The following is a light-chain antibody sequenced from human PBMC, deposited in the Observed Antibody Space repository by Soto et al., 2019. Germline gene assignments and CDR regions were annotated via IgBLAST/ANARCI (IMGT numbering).Light chain of an antibody. Sequence: QAVVTQPPSASGTPGQRVPISCSGSSSNIGSNTVNWYQQLPGTAPKLLIYSNNRRPSGVPDRFSGSKSGTSASLAISGLQSEDEADYYCAGWDDSLNGPVVGGGTKLTVL. CDR2: SNN. CDR3: AGWDDSLNGPV. V-gene: IGLV1-44*01. CDR1: SSNIGSNT. J-gene: IGLJ2*01.